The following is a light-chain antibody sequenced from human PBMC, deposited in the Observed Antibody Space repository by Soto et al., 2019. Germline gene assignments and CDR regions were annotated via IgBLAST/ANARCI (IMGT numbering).Light chain of an antibody. Sequence: DIQMTQSPSTLSASVGDRVTITCRASQGISSYLAWYQQKPGKAPKLLIYAASTLQSGVPSRFSGSGSGTEFTLTISSLQPEDFATYYCQQLNSYPPLFTFGPGTKVDIK. CDR1: QGISSY. J-gene: IGKJ3*01. CDR2: AAS. V-gene: IGKV1-9*01. CDR3: QQLNSYPPLFT.